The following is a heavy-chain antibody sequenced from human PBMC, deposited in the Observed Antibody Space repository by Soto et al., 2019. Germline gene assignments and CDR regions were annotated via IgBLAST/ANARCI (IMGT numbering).Heavy chain of an antibody. J-gene: IGHJ5*02. V-gene: IGHV4-30-2*06. CDR3: ARAIVVIEGDPFSWFDT. CDR1: GASISSGDNS. D-gene: IGHD2-21*01. Sequence: SETLSLTCSVSGASISSGDNSWSWIRQSPGKGLEWIGYIYHSGRTSYNPSLESRVTISVDRSKNQFSLKLTSATAADSAVYFCARAIVVIEGDPFSWFDTWGQGTLVTVSS. CDR2: IYHSGRT.